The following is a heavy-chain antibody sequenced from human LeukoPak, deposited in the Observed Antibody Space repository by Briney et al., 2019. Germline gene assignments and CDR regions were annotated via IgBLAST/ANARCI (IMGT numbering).Heavy chain of an antibody. CDR1: GGSISSSNW. D-gene: IGHD4-11*01. J-gene: IGHJ5*02. V-gene: IGHV4-4*02. CDR2: IYHSGST. Sequence: SETLSLTCAVSGGSISSSNWWSWVRQPPGKGLEWIGEIYHSGSTNYNPSLKSRVTISVDKSKNQFSLKLSSVTAADTAVYYCARGTVTRYNWFDPWGQGTLVTVSS. CDR3: ARGTVTRYNWFDP.